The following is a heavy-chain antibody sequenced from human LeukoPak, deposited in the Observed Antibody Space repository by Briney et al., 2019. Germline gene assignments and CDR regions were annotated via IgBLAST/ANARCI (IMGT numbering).Heavy chain of an antibody. Sequence: ASVKVSCKASGYTFTSYGISWVRQAPGQGLEWMGWISAYNGNTNYGRKLQGRVTMTTDTSTSTAYMELRSLRSDDTAVYYCARVPPRRYYYDSSGYYDLVYWGQGTLVTVSS. J-gene: IGHJ4*02. V-gene: IGHV1-18*01. CDR2: ISAYNGNT. CDR1: GYTFTSYG. D-gene: IGHD3-22*01. CDR3: ARVPPRRYYYDSSGYYDLVY.